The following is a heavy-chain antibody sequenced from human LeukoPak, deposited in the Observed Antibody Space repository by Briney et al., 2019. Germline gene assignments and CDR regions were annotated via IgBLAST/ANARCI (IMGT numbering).Heavy chain of an antibody. V-gene: IGHV4-38-2*01. CDR1: GYSISSDYY. CDR2: IYHSGGT. J-gene: IGHJ4*02. CDR3: TSGPNFYYIDY. Sequence: SETLSLTCAVSGYSISSDYYWGWIRQPPGKGLEWIGTIYHSGGTYLNPSLKSRVTISVDTSKNQFSLNLNSVTAADTAVYYCTSGPNFYYIDYWGQGTLVTVSS. D-gene: IGHD3-3*01.